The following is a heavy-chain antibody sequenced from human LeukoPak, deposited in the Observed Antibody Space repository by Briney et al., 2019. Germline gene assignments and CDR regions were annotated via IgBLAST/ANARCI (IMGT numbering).Heavy chain of an antibody. CDR2: IYYSGST. D-gene: IGHD3-10*01. CDR1: GGSISSSSYY. V-gene: IGHV4-39*01. J-gene: IGHJ4*02. Sequence: SETLSLTCTVSGGSISSSSYYWGWIRQPPGKGLEWTGSIYYSGSTYYNPSLKSRVTISVDTSKNQFSLKLSSVTAADTAVYYCARRGEGYYGSGSYYSSVFFDYWGQGTLVTVSS. CDR3: ARRGEGYYGSGSYYSSVFFDY.